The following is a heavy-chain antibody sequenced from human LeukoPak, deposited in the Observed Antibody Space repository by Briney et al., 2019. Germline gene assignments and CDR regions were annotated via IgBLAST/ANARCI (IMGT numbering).Heavy chain of an antibody. CDR1: GGCISRGGYY. J-gene: IGHJ5*02. CDR3: ARDWYFDIPEGAHWFDP. V-gene: IGHV4-31*03. CDR2: IYYSGST. Sequence: SETLSLTCTVSGGCISRGGYYWSWIRQYPGKGVEWIGYIYYSGSTYYNPSLKSRVTISVDTSKNQFSLKLSSVTAADTAVYYCARDWYFDIPEGAHWFDPWGQGTLVTVSS. D-gene: IGHD3-22*01.